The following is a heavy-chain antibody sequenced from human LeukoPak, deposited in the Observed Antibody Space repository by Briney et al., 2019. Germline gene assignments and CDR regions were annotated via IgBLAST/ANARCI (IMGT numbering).Heavy chain of an antibody. V-gene: IGHV1-2*02. CDR3: ASRGWGTGGSGSYYGRSYYGMVV. D-gene: IGHD3-10*01. CDR2: INPNSGGT. Sequence: GASVKVSCKASGYTFTGYYMHWVRQAPGQGLEWMGWINPNSGGTNYAQKFQGRVTMTRDTSISTAYMELSRLGSDDTAVYYCASRGWGTGGSGSYYGRSYYGMVVWGQGTTVTVSS. CDR1: GYTFTGYY. J-gene: IGHJ6*02.